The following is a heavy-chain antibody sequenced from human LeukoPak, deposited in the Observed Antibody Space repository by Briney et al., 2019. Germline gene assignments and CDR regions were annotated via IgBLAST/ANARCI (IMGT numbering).Heavy chain of an antibody. V-gene: IGHV3-23*01. CDR3: AKIGDYCSGGSCRYYFDY. Sequence: PGGSLRLSCAASGFAFSSYAMHWVRQAPGKGLEWVSAISGSGGSTYYADSVKGRFTISRDNSKNTLYLQMNSLRAEDTAVYYCAKIGDYCSGGSCRYYFDYWGQGALVTVSS. D-gene: IGHD2-15*01. J-gene: IGHJ4*02. CDR1: GFAFSSYA. CDR2: ISGSGGST.